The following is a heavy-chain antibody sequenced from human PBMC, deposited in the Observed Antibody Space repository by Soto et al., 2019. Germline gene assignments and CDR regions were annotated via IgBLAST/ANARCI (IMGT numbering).Heavy chain of an antibody. D-gene: IGHD6-19*01. J-gene: IGHJ4*02. V-gene: IGHV2-5*02. CDR1: GVAVSTSGVG. CDR2: IYWDDDK. Sequence: SGPTLVNPTQTLTLTCTFSGVAVSTSGVGVGWILQHRGQAVKWLALIYWDDDKRYSTSLTRRLTIAKDTSKNQLVLTVTNMEPVDTATYYCAHGASSSGWQFAYWGQGTMVHVSS. CDR3: AHGASSSGWQFAY.